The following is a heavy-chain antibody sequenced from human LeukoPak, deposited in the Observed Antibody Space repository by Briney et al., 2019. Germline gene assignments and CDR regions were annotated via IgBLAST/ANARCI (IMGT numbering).Heavy chain of an antibody. D-gene: IGHD5-12*01. CDR2: INPNSGGT. Sequence: ASVKVSCKASGYAFNVYYIHWVRQAPGQGLEWMAWINPNSGGTDYADRFQGRVTVTRDTSISTGYMELTRLRSDDTAVYYCTRGARGVGYEAFDFWGQGTLVTVSS. J-gene: IGHJ4*02. CDR3: TRGARGVGYEAFDF. CDR1: GYAFNVYY. V-gene: IGHV1-2*02.